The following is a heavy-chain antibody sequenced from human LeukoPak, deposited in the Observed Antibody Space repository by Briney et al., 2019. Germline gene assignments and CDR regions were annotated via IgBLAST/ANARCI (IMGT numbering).Heavy chain of an antibody. J-gene: IGHJ4*02. V-gene: IGHV3-23*01. CDR2: ISGGGGST. CDR3: AKAGYSSGWYAGPQYYFDY. D-gene: IGHD6-19*01. Sequence: GGSLRLSCAASGFTFSSYGMSWVRQAPGKGLEWVSGISGGGGSTYYADSVKGRFTISRDNSKNTLYLQMNSLRAEDTAVYYCAKAGYSSGWYAGPQYYFDYWGQGTLVTVSS. CDR1: GFTFSSYG.